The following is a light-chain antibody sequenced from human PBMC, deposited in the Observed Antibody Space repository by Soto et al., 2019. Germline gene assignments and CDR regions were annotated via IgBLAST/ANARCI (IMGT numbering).Light chain of an antibody. CDR1: SSDIGAYDH. Sequence: QSALTQPASVSGSPGQSITISCSGTSSDIGAYDHVAWYQQFTDKSPKLMIYSVSNRPSGVSNRFSGSKSGNTASLTISGLQAEDEADYYCISYTVSRSYVFGSGTKLTVL. V-gene: IGLV2-14*01. CDR3: ISYTVSRSYV. J-gene: IGLJ1*01. CDR2: SVS.